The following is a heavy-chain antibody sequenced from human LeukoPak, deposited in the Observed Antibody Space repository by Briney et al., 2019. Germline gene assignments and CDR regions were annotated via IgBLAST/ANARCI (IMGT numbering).Heavy chain of an antibody. CDR3: AHRGRYDCVWGSKFPRGDYFDY. D-gene: IGHD3-16*01. CDR2: IYWNDDK. V-gene: IGHV2-5*01. J-gene: IGHJ4*02. CDR1: GFSLSTSGVG. Sequence: SGPTLVNPTQTLTLTCTFSGFSLSTSGVGVGWIRQPPGKALEWLALIYWNDDKRYSPSLKSRLTITKDTSKNQVVLTMTNMDPVDTATYYCAHRGRYDCVWGSKFPRGDYFDYWGQGTLVTVSS.